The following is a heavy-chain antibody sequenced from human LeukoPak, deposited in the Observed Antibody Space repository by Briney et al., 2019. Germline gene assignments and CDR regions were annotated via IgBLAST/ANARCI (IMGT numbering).Heavy chain of an antibody. CDR2: INQDGSEK. J-gene: IGHJ1*01. V-gene: IGHV3-7*01. CDR3: TSWGDTTAEYFQR. D-gene: IGHD2-21*02. CDR1: GFTFANYW. Sequence: GGSLRLSRVGSGFTFANYWMIWVRQAPGKGLEWVANINQDGSEKYYVDSVKGRFTISRDNAQNSMYLQMNSLRVEDTAVYYCTSWGDTTAEYFQRWGQGTLVTVSS.